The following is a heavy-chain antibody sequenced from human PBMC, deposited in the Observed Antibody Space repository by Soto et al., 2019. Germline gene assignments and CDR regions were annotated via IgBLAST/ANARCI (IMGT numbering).Heavy chain of an antibody. CDR3: AHSPRMRFDP. V-gene: IGHV2-5*01. Sequence: QITLKESGPPLVKPTQTLTLTCTFSGFSLSTTGVGVGWIRQPPGKALEWLALIYWNEDKRYSPSLRSRLTITKDTSKNQVVLTMTNMDPVDTATYYCAHSPRMRFDPWGQGTLVTVSS. CDR2: IYWNEDK. CDR1: GFSLSTTGVG. D-gene: IGHD2-15*01. J-gene: IGHJ5*02.